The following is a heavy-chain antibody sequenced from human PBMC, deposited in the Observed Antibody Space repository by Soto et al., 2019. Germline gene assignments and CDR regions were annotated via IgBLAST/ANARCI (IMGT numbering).Heavy chain of an antibody. V-gene: IGHV3-21*01. J-gene: IGHJ6*02. D-gene: IGHD2-2*02. CDR1: GFTFSSYS. CDR3: ARYCSRTSCYTPRYGIEV. CDR2: ISSSSSYI. Sequence: EVQLVESGGGLVKPGGSLRLSCAASGFTFSSYSMNWVRQAPGKGLEWVSSISSSSSYIYYADSVKGRFTISRDNAKNSLYVKMNSLSADDTVVYYCARYCSRTSCYTPRYGIEVCGHGTTVTVSS.